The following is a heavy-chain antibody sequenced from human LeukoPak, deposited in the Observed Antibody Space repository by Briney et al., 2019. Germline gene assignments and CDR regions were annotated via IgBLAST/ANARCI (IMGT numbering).Heavy chain of an antibody. Sequence: GGSLRLSCAASGFTFSSYWMNWVRQAPGKGLEWVANIKQDGNERYYVDSAKGRFTISRDNAKNSLYLQMNSLGAEDTAVYYCARGPWTARDYFDYWGHGTLVTVSS. J-gene: IGHJ4*01. D-gene: IGHD3/OR15-3a*01. CDR1: GFTFSSYW. V-gene: IGHV3-7*03. CDR2: IKQDGNER. CDR3: ARGPWTARDYFDY.